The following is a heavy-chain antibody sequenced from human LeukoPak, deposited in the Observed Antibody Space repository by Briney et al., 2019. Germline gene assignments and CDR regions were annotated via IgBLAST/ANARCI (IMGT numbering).Heavy chain of an antibody. D-gene: IGHD2-2*01. CDR2: TRNKVHNYTT. CDR1: GFTFSDHF. CDR3: VRDQGRPGDY. V-gene: IGHV3-72*01. J-gene: IGHJ4*02. Sequence: PGQSLRLSWAAAGFTFSDHFLDWVRQAPGEGLEWVGRTRNKVHNYTTSYSAAVKPRFTIRRPASKKLMYLQMNSLKTEDTAVYFCVRDQGRPGDYWGQGTLVTVSS.